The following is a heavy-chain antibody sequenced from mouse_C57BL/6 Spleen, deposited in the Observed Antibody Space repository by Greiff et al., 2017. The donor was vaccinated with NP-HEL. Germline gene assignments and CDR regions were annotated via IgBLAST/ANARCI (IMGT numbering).Heavy chain of an antibody. CDR1: GYSFTGYY. Sequence: EVQLQQSGPELVKPGASVKISCKASGYSFTGYYMNWVKQSPEKSLEWIGEINPSTGGTTYNQKFKAKATLTVDKSSSTAYMQLKSLTSEDSAVYYCARDWDFRSNYVGAMDYWGQGTSVTVSS. V-gene: IGHV1-42*01. J-gene: IGHJ4*01. D-gene: IGHD2-5*01. CDR3: ARDWDFRSNYVGAMDY. CDR2: INPSTGGT.